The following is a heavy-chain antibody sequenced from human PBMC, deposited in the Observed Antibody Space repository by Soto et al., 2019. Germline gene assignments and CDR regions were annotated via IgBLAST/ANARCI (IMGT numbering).Heavy chain of an antibody. CDR1: GFTFSSYW. J-gene: IGHJ6*03. CDR3: ARIDIAAGKIYYYYYYYMDV. CDR2: IKQDGSEK. V-gene: IGHV3-7*01. D-gene: IGHD6-6*01. Sequence: GGSLRLSCAASGFTFSSYWMSWVRQAPGKGLEWVANIKQDGSEKYYVDSVKGRFTISRDNAKNSLYLQMNSLRAEDTAVYYCARIDIAAGKIYYYYYYYMDVWGKGTTVTVSS.